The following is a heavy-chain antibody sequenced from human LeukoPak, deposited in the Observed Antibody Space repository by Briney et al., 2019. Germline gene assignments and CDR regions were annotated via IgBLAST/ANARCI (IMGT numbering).Heavy chain of an antibody. D-gene: IGHD3-9*01. CDR2: ITSNGDIT. CDR3: AKWGDYDILTGYYVSDF. V-gene: IGHV3-23*01. Sequence: TGGSLRLSCAAYGFIFWNYAMRWVRQAPGKGLEGGSAITSNGDITYYSVSVKVRLGISRETSKNTLYVEMNSLRAEDTAMYYCAKWGDYDILTGYYVSDFWGQGTLVTVSS. J-gene: IGHJ4*02. CDR1: GFIFWNYA.